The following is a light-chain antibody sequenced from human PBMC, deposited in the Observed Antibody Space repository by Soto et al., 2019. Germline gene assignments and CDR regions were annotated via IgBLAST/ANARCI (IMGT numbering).Light chain of an antibody. Sequence: IPLTQSPSSLSASVGDRVTITCRASQGISSYLAWYQQKPGKAPKLLIYAASTLQSGVPSRFSGSGSVTDFTLTISSLQPEDFATYYCQQLNSYPLTFGGGTKVEIK. J-gene: IGKJ4*01. V-gene: IGKV1-9*01. CDR3: QQLNSYPLT. CDR2: AAS. CDR1: QGISSY.